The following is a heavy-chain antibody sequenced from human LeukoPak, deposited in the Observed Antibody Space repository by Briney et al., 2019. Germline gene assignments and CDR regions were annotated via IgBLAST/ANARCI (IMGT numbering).Heavy chain of an antibody. CDR1: GFTFSSYS. CDR3: ATRPLYYDSSGYFDY. D-gene: IGHD3-22*01. Sequence: GGSLRLSCAASGFTFSSYSMNWVRQAPGKGLEWVSSISSSSSYIYYADSVKGRFTISRDDAKNSLYLQINSLRAEGTAVYYCATRPLYYDSSGYFDYWGQGALVTVSS. CDR2: ISSSSSYI. V-gene: IGHV3-21*01. J-gene: IGHJ4*02.